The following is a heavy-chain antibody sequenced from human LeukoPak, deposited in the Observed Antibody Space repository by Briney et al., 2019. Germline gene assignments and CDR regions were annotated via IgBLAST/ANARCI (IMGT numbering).Heavy chain of an antibody. V-gene: IGHV3-66*02. CDR2: IYSGSST. J-gene: IGHJ4*02. CDR1: GLTVSSNY. Sequence: GGSLRLSCAASGLTVSSNYMSWVRQAPGKGLEWVSLIYSGSSTYYADSVKGRFTISRDNSKNTLYLQMNSLRAEDTAVYYCANREYHLPALYWGQGTLVTVSS. CDR3: ANREYHLPALY. D-gene: IGHD2-2*01.